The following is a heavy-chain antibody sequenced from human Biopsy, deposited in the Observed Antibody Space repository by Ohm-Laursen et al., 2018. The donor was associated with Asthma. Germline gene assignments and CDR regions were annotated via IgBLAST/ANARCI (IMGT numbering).Heavy chain of an antibody. CDR2: VFWSGTT. Sequence: TLSLTCRVGGAYIGSRDHHWSWIRQSPGTGLEWIGFVFWSGTTHYNRSLERRLSISIDTTRNEFSMTLRSVTAADTAVYFCARVASYGDLYFGIDVWGPGTTVSVS. CDR1: GAYIGSRDHH. V-gene: IGHV4-30-4*01. J-gene: IGHJ6*02. CDR3: ARVASYGDLYFGIDV. D-gene: IGHD4-17*01.